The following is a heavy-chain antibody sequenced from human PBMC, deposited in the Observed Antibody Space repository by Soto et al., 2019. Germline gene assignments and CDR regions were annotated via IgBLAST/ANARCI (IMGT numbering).Heavy chain of an antibody. CDR3: ARGVSGSYSSPLDR. CDR1: GGSFSIYT. D-gene: IGHD3-10*01. Sequence: GASVKVSCKPSGGSFSIYTFNWVRQAPGQGLEWMGGIIPIFGTATYAQKFQGRVTITAEDATSTAYMEVRALRSEDTAVYFCARGVSGSYSSPLDRWGQGT. V-gene: IGHV1-69*13. CDR2: IIPIFGTA. J-gene: IGHJ5*02.